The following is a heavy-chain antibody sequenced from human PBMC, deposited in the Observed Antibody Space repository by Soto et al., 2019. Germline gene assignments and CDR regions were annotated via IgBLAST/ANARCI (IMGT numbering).Heavy chain of an antibody. CDR1: GCTFSNYW. V-gene: IGHV3-74*01. D-gene: IGHD5-12*01. Sequence: GGSLRLSCAASGCTFSNYWRHWVRQAPGKGLVWVSRIDSDGSRITYADFVKGRFTISRDNAKNTVYLHMNSLTAEDTAVYYCARDLPTDGYNNPYYYYGMDVWGQGTTVTVSS. CDR3: ARDLPTDGYNNPYYYYGMDV. J-gene: IGHJ6*02. CDR2: IDSDGSRI.